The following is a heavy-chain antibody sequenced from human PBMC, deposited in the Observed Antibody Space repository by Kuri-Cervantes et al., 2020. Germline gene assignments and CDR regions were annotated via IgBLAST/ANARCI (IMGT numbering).Heavy chain of an antibody. CDR3: AVHSGSYYYFDY. CDR2: IIPIFGTA. Sequence: SVKVSCKASGGTFSSYAISWVRQAPGQGLEWMGGIIPIFGTANYAQKFQGRVTITADKSTSTAYMELSSLGSEDTAVYYCAVHSGSYYYFDYWGQGTLVTVSS. V-gene: IGHV1-69*06. CDR1: GGTFSSYA. D-gene: IGHD1-26*01. J-gene: IGHJ4*02.